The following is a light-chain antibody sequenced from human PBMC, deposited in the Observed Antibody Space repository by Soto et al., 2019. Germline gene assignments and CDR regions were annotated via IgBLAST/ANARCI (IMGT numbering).Light chain of an antibody. J-gene: IGKJ5*01. V-gene: IGKV1-39*01. Sequence: IQHTKKPSALSASVEDRGTITCRASQSISSYLNWYPQKPGKAPKLLIYAASSLQSGVPSRFSGSGSGTDFTLTISSLQPEDFATYSCQQSYSTRTTFGQGTRLDI. CDR2: AAS. CDR3: QQSYSTRTT. CDR1: QSISSY.